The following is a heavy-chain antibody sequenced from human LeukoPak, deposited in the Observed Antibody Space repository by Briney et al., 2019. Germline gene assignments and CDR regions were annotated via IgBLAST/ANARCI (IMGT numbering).Heavy chain of an antibody. V-gene: IGHV4-34*01. Sequence: SETLSLTCAVYGGSFSGYYWSWIRQPPGKGLEWIGEINHSGSTNYNPSLKSRVTISVDTSKNQFSLKLSSVTAADTAVYYCARTRKKGYYYYYMDVWGKGTTVAVSS. CDR3: ARTRKKGYYYYYMDV. CDR1: GGSFSGYY. J-gene: IGHJ6*03. CDR2: INHSGST.